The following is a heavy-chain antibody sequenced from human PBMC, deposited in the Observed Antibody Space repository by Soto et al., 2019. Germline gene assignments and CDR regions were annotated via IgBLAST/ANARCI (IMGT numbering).Heavy chain of an antibody. CDR3: VRGQVLRCLEWYFDL. CDR1: GFTFSNYN. CDR2: ISGRSTTI. J-gene: IGHJ2*01. D-gene: IGHD3-3*01. V-gene: IGHV3-48*02. Sequence: EVQLEESGGVLVQAGGSLRLSCAASGFTFSNYNMNWVRQAPGKGLEWVSHISGRSTTIYYADSVKGRFTISRDNAKDSLYLQMNSLRDEDTAIYYCVRGQVLRCLEWYFDLWGRGTLVTVSS.